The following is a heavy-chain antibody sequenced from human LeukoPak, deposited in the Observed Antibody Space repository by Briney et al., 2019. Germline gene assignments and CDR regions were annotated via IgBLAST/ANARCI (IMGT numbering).Heavy chain of an antibody. Sequence: GGSLRLSCAASGFTFDDHAMHWVRQAPGKGLEWVSGISWNSGSIGYADSVKGRFTISRDNAKNSLYLQMNSLRAEDTALYYCAKEGYGGDWFDPWGQGTLVTVSS. CDR2: ISWNSGSI. CDR3: AKEGYGGDWFDP. V-gene: IGHV3-9*01. J-gene: IGHJ5*02. D-gene: IGHD1-1*01. CDR1: GFTFDDHA.